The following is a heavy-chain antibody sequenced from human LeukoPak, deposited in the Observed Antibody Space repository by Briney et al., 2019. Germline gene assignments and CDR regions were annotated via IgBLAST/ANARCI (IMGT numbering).Heavy chain of an antibody. CDR1: GGTFSSYA. D-gene: IGHD3-10*01. Sequence: GASVKVSCKASGGTFSSYAISWVRQAPGQGLEWMGRIIPIFGTANYAQKFQGRVTITTDESTSTAYMELSSLRSEDTAVYYCARVVGRCGESSFDYWGQGTLVTVSS. V-gene: IGHV1-69*05. J-gene: IGHJ4*02. CDR2: IIPIFGTA. CDR3: ARVVGRCGESSFDY.